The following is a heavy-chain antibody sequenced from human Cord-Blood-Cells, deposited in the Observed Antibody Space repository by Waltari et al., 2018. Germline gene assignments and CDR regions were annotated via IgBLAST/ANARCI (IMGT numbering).Heavy chain of an antibody. CDR2: IIPIFGTA. V-gene: IGHV1-69*01. J-gene: IGHJ4*02. Sequence: QVQLVQSGAEVKKPGSSVKVSCKASVGTFSSYAISWVRQATGQGLEWMGGIIPIFGTANYAQKFPGRVTITADESTSTAYMELSSLRSEDTAVYYCARDPVSSGWFDYFDYWGQGTLVTVSS. CDR3: ARDPVSSGWFDYFDY. CDR1: VGTFSSYA. D-gene: IGHD6-19*01.